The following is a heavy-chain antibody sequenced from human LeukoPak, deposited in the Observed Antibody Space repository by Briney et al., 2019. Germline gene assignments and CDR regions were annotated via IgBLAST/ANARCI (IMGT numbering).Heavy chain of an antibody. J-gene: IGHJ4*02. V-gene: IGHV3-43*01. Sequence: GGSLRLSCAASGFTFDDYTMHWVRQAPGKGLEWVSLISWDGGSTYYADSVKGRFTISRDNSKNSLYLQMNSLRTEDTALYYCAKDTNTYYYDSSGYQFDYWGQGTLVTVSS. CDR2: ISWDGGST. D-gene: IGHD3-22*01. CDR3: AKDTNTYYYDSSGYQFDY. CDR1: GFTFDDYT.